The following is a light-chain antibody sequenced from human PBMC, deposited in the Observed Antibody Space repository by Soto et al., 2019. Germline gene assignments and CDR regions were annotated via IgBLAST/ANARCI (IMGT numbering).Light chain of an antibody. Sequence: ETVMTQSPDTLSVSPGESASLSCRASQDVSTNLAWFQQKPGQTPRLVLYGASKRATGIPARFSGSGSGRHFTLTISSLQPEDFGVYYCQHYNNWPPYSFGQGTKVEIK. V-gene: IGKV3-15*01. J-gene: IGKJ2*03. CDR1: QDVSTN. CDR2: GAS. CDR3: QHYNNWPPYS.